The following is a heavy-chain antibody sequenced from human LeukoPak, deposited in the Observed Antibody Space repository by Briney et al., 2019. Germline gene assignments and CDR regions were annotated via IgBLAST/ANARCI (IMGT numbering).Heavy chain of an antibody. CDR1: GGSISSYY. J-gene: IGHJ4*02. CDR2: IYYSGST. Sequence: SETLSLTCTVSGGSISSYYWSWIRQPPGKGLEWIGYIYYSGSTNYNPSLKSRVTISVDTSKNQFSLKLSSVTAADTAVYYCARAYGNYDLDYWGQGTLVTVSS. CDR3: ARAYGNYDLDY. V-gene: IGHV4-59*01. D-gene: IGHD1-7*01.